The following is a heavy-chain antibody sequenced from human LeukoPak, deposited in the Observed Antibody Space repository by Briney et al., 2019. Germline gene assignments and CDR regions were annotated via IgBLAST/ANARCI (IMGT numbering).Heavy chain of an antibody. CDR1: GGSIESHY. V-gene: IGHV4-59*11. J-gene: IGHJ4*02. Sequence: PSETLSLTCSVSGGSIESHYWVWIRQPPGKGLQWIGHVYYTGSTKINPSVASRLTISPDTSKKQSSLKLKSVTAADTAFYYCAGTAHSGYGYGYGYWGQGTLVTVSS. D-gene: IGHD2-2*03. CDR3: AGTAHSGYGYGYGY. CDR2: VYYTGST.